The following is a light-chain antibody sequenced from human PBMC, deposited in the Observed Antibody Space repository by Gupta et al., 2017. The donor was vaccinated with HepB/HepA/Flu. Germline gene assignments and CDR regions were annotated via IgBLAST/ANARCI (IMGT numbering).Light chain of an antibody. V-gene: IGLV1-44*01. CDR1: SSNIGTNT. CDR3: AAWDDSLNAYV. CDR2: SNN. J-gene: IGLJ1*01. Sequence: HSILTQPPSASGTPGQRVAISCSGSSSNIGTNTVNWYQQLPGRAPKLLIQSNNQRPSGVPDRFSGSKSGASASLAISGLQPEDEADYYCAAWDDSLNAYVFGTGTKVTVL.